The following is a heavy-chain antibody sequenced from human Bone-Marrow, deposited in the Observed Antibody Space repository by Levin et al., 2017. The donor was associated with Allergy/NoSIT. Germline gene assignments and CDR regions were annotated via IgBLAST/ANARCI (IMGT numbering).Heavy chain of an antibody. CDR1: GGTFSTYA. CDR3: ASGYGGNSVAYHFDY. CDR2: IIPIFGTA. Sequence: GASVKVSCKASGGTFSTYALSWVRQAPGQGLEWIGGIIPIFGTADYAPKFQGRVTITADESTSTSYLELSSLRSDDTAVYYCASGYGGNSVAYHFDYWGQGTLVTVSS. J-gene: IGHJ4*02. D-gene: IGHD4-23*01. V-gene: IGHV1-69*13.